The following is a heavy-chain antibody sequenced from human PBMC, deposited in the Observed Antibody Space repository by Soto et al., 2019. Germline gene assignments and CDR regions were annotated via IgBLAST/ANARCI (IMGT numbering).Heavy chain of an antibody. Sequence: ASVKVSCKASGYTFTSYAMHWVRQAPGQRLEWMGWINAGNGNTKYSQKFQGRVTITRDTSASTAYMELSSLRSEDTAVYYCAKLGSISWSPHYYFDYWGQGTLVTVSS. D-gene: IGHD3-10*01. J-gene: IGHJ4*02. V-gene: IGHV1-3*01. CDR1: GYTFTSYA. CDR2: INAGNGNT. CDR3: AKLGSISWSPHYYFDY.